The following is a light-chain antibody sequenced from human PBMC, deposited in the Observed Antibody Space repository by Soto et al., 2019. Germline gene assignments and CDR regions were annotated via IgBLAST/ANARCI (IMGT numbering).Light chain of an antibody. CDR1: KNDIGVYDF. V-gene: IGLV2-8*01. CDR2: EVV. J-gene: IGLJ1*01. Sequence: QSVLTQPPSASGSPGQSVTISCTGTKNDIGVYDFVSWYQHHPGKAPRLIIYEVVQRPSGVPDRFSGSKSGDTASLTVSGLQAADEAHYFCKSYAGSNTYVFGGGTKVTV. CDR3: KSYAGSNTYV.